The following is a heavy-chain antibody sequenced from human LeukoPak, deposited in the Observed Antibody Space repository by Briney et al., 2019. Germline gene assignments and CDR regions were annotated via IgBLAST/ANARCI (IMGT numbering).Heavy chain of an antibody. Sequence: ASVKVSCKASGYTFTSYGISWVRQAPGQGLEWMGWISAYNGNTNYAQKIHGRVTMTTDTSTSTAYMELRSLRSDDTAVYYCARASSGSYLEGYFQHWGQGTLVTVSS. D-gene: IGHD1-26*01. CDR2: ISAYNGNT. CDR3: ARASSGSYLEGYFQH. CDR1: GYTFTSYG. J-gene: IGHJ1*01. V-gene: IGHV1-18*01.